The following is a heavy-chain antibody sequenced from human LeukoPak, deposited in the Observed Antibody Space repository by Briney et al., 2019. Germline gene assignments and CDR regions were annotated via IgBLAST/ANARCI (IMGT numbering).Heavy chain of an antibody. J-gene: IGHJ3*02. CDR1: GFTFSSSA. CDR3: AKDATAYCGGDCYWASAFDI. Sequence: GGSLRLSCAASGFTFSSSAMSWVRQAPGKGLEWVSAISGSGGSTYYADSVKGRFTISRDNSKNTLYLQMNSLRAEDTAVYYCAKDATAYCGGDCYWASAFDIWGQGTMVTVSS. CDR2: ISGSGGST. D-gene: IGHD2-21*02. V-gene: IGHV3-23*01.